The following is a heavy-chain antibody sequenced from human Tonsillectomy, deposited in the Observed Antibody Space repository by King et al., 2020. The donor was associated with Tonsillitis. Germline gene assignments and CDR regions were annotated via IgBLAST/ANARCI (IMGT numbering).Heavy chain of an antibody. CDR3: VRDPGLLGDY. J-gene: IGHJ4*02. CDR2: ISGSGSGT. CDR1: KFTFSSYA. D-gene: IGHD2-8*02. V-gene: IGHV3-23*04. Sequence: VQLVESGGDLLQPGGSLRLSCAASKFTFSSYAMSWVRQAPGKGLEWISTISGSGSGTYYSDSGKGRFTISRDNSKNTLSLQMNSLRAEDTAKYFCVRDPGLLGDYWGQGTLVTVSS.